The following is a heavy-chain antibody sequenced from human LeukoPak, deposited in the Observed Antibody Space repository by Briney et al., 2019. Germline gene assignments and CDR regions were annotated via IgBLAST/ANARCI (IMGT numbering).Heavy chain of an antibody. CDR2: IYYGGST. CDR3: ARAPRYYDILTGYLRSYFDY. Sequence: SQTLSLTCTVSGGSISSGDYYWGWIRQPPGKGLEWIGYIYYGGSTYYNPSLKSRVTISVDTSKNQFSLKLRSVTAADTAVYYCARAPRYYDILTGYLRSYFDYWGQGTLVTVSS. CDR1: GGSISSGDYY. D-gene: IGHD3-9*01. J-gene: IGHJ4*02. V-gene: IGHV4-30-4*01.